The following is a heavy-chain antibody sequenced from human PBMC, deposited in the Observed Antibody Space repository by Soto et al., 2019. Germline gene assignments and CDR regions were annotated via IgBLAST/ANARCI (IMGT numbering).Heavy chain of an antibody. CDR2: INAGNGNT. CDR3: ENVXXIGSTFSGYDAIDY. J-gene: IGHJ4*01. D-gene: IGHD5-12*01. CDR1: GYTFTSYA. Sequence: SVKVSCKASGYTFTSYAMHWVRQAPGQRLEWMGWINAGNGNTKYSQKFQGRVTITADTSTSTAYMEMNSLRYEDTAVYYCENVXXIGSTFSGYDAIDYXGXGTXVTVSS. V-gene: IGHV1-3*01.